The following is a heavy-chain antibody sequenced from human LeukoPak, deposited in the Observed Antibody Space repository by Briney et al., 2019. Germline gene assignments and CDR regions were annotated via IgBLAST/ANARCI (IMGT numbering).Heavy chain of an antibody. J-gene: IGHJ4*02. D-gene: IGHD1-14*01. Sequence: SETLSLTCTVSGGSISSSRYSWGWIRQPPGKGLEWIGSIYYSGSTYYNPSLKSRVTISVDTSKNQFSLKLSSVTAADTAVYYCASQTSRGSPVDYWGQGTLVTVSP. V-gene: IGHV4-39*01. CDR1: GGSISSSRYS. CDR3: ASQTSRGSPVDY. CDR2: IYYSGST.